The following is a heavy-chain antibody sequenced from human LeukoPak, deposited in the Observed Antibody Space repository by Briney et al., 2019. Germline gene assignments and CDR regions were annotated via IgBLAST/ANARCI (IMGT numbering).Heavy chain of an antibody. V-gene: IGHV3-74*01. J-gene: IGHJ4*02. Sequence: PGGSLRLSCAASGFTFSSYWTHWVRQAPGKGLVWVSRINSDGSSTSYADSVKGRFTISRDNAKNTLYLQMNSLRAEDTAVYYCARGASLDYFDYWGQGTLVTVSS. CDR1: GFTFSSYW. CDR3: ARGASLDYFDY. CDR2: INSDGSST.